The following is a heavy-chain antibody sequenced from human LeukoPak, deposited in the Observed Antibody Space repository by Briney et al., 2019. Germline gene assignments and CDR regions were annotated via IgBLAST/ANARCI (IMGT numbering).Heavy chain of an antibody. V-gene: IGHV3-74*01. D-gene: IGHD5-24*01. CDR3: ARGWTEMATILHY. CDR1: GFTFSSYW. CDR2: IKSDGSHT. J-gene: IGHJ4*02. Sequence: GRSLRLSCAASGFTFSSYWMHWVRQAPGKGLVWVSRIKSDGSHTSYADYVKGRFTISRDNAKNTLYLQMNSLRAEDTAVYYCARGWTEMATILHYWGQGTLVTVSS.